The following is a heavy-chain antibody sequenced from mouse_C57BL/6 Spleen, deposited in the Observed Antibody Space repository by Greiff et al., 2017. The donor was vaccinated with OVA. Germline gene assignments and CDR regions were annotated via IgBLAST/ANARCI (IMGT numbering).Heavy chain of an antibody. J-gene: IGHJ3*01. CDR1: GYTFTSYW. CDR3: ASLMVTTRAWFAY. Sequence: QVHVKQPGAELVKPGASVKVSCKASGYTFTSYWMHWVKQRPGQGLEWIGRIHPSDSDTNYNQQFKGKATLTVDKSSSTAYRQLSSLTSEDSAVYYCASLMVTTRAWFAYWGQGTLVTVSA. V-gene: IGHV1-74*01. D-gene: IGHD2-2*01. CDR2: IHPSDSDT.